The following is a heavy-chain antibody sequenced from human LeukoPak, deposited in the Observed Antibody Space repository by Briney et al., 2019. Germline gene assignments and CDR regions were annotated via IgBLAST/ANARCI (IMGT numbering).Heavy chain of an antibody. CDR2: IIPIFGTA. CDR3: ARPDRGYYYGSGSYYNGLWAFDI. D-gene: IGHD3-10*01. Sequence: GASVKVSCKASGGTFSSYAISWVRQAPGQGLEWMGGIIPIFGTANNAQKFQGRVTITADESTSTAYMELSSLRSEDTAVYYCARPDRGYYYGSGSYYNGLWAFDIWGQGTMVTVSS. J-gene: IGHJ3*02. CDR1: GGTFSSYA. V-gene: IGHV1-69*13.